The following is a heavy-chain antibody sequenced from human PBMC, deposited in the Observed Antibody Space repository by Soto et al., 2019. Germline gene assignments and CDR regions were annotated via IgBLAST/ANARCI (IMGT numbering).Heavy chain of an antibody. Sequence: SETLSLTCTVSGGSISSGGYYWSWIRQHPGKGLEWIGYIYYSGSTYYNPSLKSRVTISVDTSKNQFSLKLSSVTAADTAVYYCARGTTVVTPGGMDVWGQGPTVTVSS. CDR3: ARGTTVVTPGGMDV. J-gene: IGHJ6*02. V-gene: IGHV4-31*03. CDR2: IYYSGST. CDR1: GGSISSGGYY. D-gene: IGHD4-17*01.